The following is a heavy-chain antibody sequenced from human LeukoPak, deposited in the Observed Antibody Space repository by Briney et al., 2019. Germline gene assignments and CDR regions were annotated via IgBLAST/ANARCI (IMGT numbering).Heavy chain of an antibody. Sequence: GGSLRLSCAASGFTFSSYAMHWVRQAPGKGLEWVAVISYDGSNKYYADSVKGRFTISRDNSKNTLYLQMNSLRAEDTAVYYCGRHYSNYVGYYYYYMDVWGKGTTVTVSS. CDR1: GFTFSSYA. D-gene: IGHD4-11*01. CDR3: GRHYSNYVGYYYYYMDV. V-gene: IGHV3-30-3*01. J-gene: IGHJ6*03. CDR2: ISYDGSNK.